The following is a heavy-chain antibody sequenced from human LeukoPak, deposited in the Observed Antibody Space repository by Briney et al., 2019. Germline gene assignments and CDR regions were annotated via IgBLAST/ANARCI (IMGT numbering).Heavy chain of an antibody. CDR1: GGSISSGSYY. CDR3: AREYGDRRNWFDP. D-gene: IGHD4-17*01. CDR2: IYTSGST. V-gene: IGHV4-61*02. J-gene: IGHJ5*02. Sequence: SQTLSLTCTVSGGSISSGSYYWSWIRQPAGKGLEWIGRIYTSGSTNYNPSLKSRVTTSVDTSKNQFSLKLSSVTAADTAVYYCAREYGDRRNWFDPWGQGTLVTVSS.